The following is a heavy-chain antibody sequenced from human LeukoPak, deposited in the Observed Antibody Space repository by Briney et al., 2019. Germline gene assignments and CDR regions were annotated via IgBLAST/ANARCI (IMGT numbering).Heavy chain of an antibody. CDR3: AREFAPTMIVVVNDY. CDR1: GFTFSSYW. CDR2: IKQDGSEK. J-gene: IGHJ4*02. V-gene: IGHV3-7*01. Sequence: GGSLRLSCAASGFTFSSYWMSWVRQAPGKGLEWVANIKQDGSEKYYVDSVKGRFTISRDNAKNSLYLQMNSLRAEDTAVYYCAREFAPTMIVVVNDYWGQGTLVTVSS. D-gene: IGHD3-22*01.